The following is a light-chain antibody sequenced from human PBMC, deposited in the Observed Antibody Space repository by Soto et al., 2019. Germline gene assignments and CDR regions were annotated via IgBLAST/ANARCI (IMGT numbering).Light chain of an antibody. CDR3: SEYTRSSTRV. CDR2: EVS. Sequence: QSALTQPASVSGSPGQSITISCTGTSSDVGGYNYVSWYQQHPGKAPKLMIYEVSNRPSGVSNRFSGSKSGNTASLTISGLQDEADDYYYCSEYTRSSTRVFGGGTQLTVL. V-gene: IGLV2-14*01. CDR1: SSDVGGYNY. J-gene: IGLJ3*02.